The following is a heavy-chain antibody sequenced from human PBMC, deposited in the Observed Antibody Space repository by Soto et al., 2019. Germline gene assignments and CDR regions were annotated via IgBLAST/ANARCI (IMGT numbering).Heavy chain of an antibody. CDR1: GFTFSSYA. D-gene: IGHD7-27*01. Sequence: PGGSLRLSCAASGFTFSSYAMSWVRQAPGKGLEWVSGINWNSGSIGYADSVKGRFTISRDNAKNSLYLQLNSLRAEDTALYYCAKDGDVSGACDYWGQGTLVTVSS. CDR3: AKDGDVSGACDY. J-gene: IGHJ4*02. V-gene: IGHV3-9*01. CDR2: INWNSGSI.